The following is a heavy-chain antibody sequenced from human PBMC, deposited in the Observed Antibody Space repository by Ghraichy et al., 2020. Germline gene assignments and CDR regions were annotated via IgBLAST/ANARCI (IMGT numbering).Heavy chain of an antibody. D-gene: IGHD3-16*01. CDR2: VHYSGTT. V-gene: IGHV4-59*01. J-gene: IGHJ3*02. CDR1: GGSISGFY. CDR3: ARAEWGYPFDI. Sequence: SETLSFTCTVSGGSISGFYWTWIRQPPGKGLEYIGYVHYSGTTFYNPSLKSRVTVSADMSKNQFSLRLSSVTAADTAVYFCARAEWGYPFDIWGQGTMVTVSS.